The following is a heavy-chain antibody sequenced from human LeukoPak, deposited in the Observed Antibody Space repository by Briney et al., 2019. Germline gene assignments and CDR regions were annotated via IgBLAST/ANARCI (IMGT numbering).Heavy chain of an antibody. V-gene: IGHV1-8*03. CDR3: ARGPFVTIFGVVRAFDI. D-gene: IGHD3-3*01. CDR1: GYTFTSYD. J-gene: IGHJ3*02. Sequence: ASVKVSRKASGYTFTSYDINWVRQATGQGLEWMGWMNPNSGNTGYAQKFQGRVTITRNTSISTAYMELSSLRSEDTAVYYCARGPFVTIFGVVRAFDIWGQGTMVTVSS. CDR2: MNPNSGNT.